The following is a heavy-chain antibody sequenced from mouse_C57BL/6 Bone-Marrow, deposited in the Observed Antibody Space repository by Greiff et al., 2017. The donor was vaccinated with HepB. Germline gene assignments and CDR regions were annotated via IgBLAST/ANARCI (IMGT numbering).Heavy chain of an antibody. CDR3: ARPTYYSKGAWFAY. CDR2: IYPRSGNN. Sequence: QVQLQQSGAELARPGASVKLSCKASGYTFTSYGISWVKQRTGQGLEWIGEIYPRSGNNYYNEKFKGKATLTADKSSSTAYMELRSLTSEDSAVYFCARPTYYSKGAWFAYWGQGTLVTVSA. J-gene: IGHJ3*01. D-gene: IGHD2-5*01. V-gene: IGHV1-81*01. CDR1: GYTFTSYG.